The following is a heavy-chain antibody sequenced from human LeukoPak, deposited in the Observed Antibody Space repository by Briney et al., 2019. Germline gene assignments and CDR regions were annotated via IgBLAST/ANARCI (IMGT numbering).Heavy chain of an antibody. CDR1: GYTFNRYY. CDR2: LNPNSGVT. Sequence: ASVKVSCKASGYTFNRYYMHWVRQAPGHGLEWMGWLNPNSGVTNYAQKFQDRVTMTRDTSISTAYMDLSRLRSDDTAIYYCARAFGGSGNYYSVIWDFWGQGTLVTVSS. CDR3: ARAFGGSGNYYSVIWDF. V-gene: IGHV1-2*02. D-gene: IGHD3-10*01. J-gene: IGHJ4*02.